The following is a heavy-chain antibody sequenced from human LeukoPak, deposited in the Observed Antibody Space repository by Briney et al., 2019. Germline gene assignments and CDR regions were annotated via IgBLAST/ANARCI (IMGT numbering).Heavy chain of an antibody. CDR3: ARDPSIFGVVTYYYYMDV. Sequence: GGSLRLSCAASGFTFSSYSLNWVRQAPGKGLEWVSYISSSSSTIYYADSVKGRFTISRDNAKNSLYLQMNSLRAEDTAVYYCARDPSIFGVVTYYYYMDVWGKGTTVTVSS. V-gene: IGHV3-48*01. J-gene: IGHJ6*03. CDR2: ISSSSSTI. CDR1: GFTFSSYS. D-gene: IGHD3-3*01.